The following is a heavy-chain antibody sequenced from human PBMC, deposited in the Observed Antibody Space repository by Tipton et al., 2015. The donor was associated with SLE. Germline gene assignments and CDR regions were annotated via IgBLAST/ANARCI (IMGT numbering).Heavy chain of an antibody. Sequence: TLSLTCTVSGGSISSSSYYWGWIRQPPGKGLEWIGSIYYSGSTYYNPSLKSRVTISVDTSKNQFSLKLSSVTAADTAVYYCARYSSSWGFDYWGQGTLATVSS. J-gene: IGHJ4*02. CDR2: IYYSGST. CDR1: GGSISSSSYY. V-gene: IGHV4-39*01. CDR3: ARYSSSWGFDY. D-gene: IGHD6-13*01.